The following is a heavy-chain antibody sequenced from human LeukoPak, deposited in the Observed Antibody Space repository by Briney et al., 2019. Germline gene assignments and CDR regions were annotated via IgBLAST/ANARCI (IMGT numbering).Heavy chain of an antibody. CDR2: IYYSGST. V-gene: IGHV4-39*07. J-gene: IGHJ4*02. CDR1: GGSISSSSYY. D-gene: IGHD3-10*01. CDR3: ARTGDMVRGVISTYDY. Sequence: PSETLSLTCTVSGGSISSSSYYWGWIRQPPGKGLEWTGSIYYSGSTYYNPSLKSRVTISVDTSKNQFSLKLSSVTAADTAVYYCARTGDMVRGVISTYDYWGQGTLVTVSS.